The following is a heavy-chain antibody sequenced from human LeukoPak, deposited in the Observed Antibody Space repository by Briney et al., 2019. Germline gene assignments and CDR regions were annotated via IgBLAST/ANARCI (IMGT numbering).Heavy chain of an antibody. V-gene: IGHV3-74*01. CDR3: ARGVPHNWFDT. CDR1: GITFGNNW. J-gene: IGHJ5*02. D-gene: IGHD5/OR15-5a*01. Sequence: GGSLRLSCAASGITFGNNWMHWVRQGPGKGLVWISRVNSDGGGAIYADSVKGRFTVSRDNAKDTLYLQMNSLRAEDTAVYYCARGVPHNWFDTWGQGTLVTVSS. CDR2: VNSDGGGA.